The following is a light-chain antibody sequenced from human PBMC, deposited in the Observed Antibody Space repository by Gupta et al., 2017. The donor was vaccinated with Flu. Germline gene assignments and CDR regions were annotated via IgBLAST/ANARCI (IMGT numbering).Light chain of an antibody. J-gene: IGKJ1*01. Sequence: DIVMTQSPDYLSVSLGERATINCKSSQSILYGSNNQNFLAWYQQKPRQPPKLLIYWASTRESGVPDRFSGSGSGTDFTLTISSLQAEDVAVYYCQQYIATPQTFGQGTKVEVK. CDR2: WAS. CDR3: QQYIATPQT. V-gene: IGKV4-1*01. CDR1: QSILYGSNNQNF.